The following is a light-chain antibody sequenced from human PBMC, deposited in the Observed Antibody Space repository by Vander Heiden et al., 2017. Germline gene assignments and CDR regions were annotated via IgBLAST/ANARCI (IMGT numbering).Light chain of an antibody. J-gene: IGLJ3*02. CDR1: SANIGAGYD. CDR2: GNS. CDR3: QSYDDSLSAWV. V-gene: IGLV1-40*01. Sequence: QSVLPQPPSVPGSPGQRVTISCTGSSANIGAGYDVHWYQQLPGTAPKLLIYGNSNRPSGVPDRCSGSKSGTSASLAITGLQAEDEADYYCQSYDDSLSAWVFGGGTKLTAL.